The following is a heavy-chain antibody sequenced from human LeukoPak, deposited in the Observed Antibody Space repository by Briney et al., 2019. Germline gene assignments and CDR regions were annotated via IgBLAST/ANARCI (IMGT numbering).Heavy chain of an antibody. V-gene: IGHV1-69*13. D-gene: IGHD5-24*01. CDR1: GGTFSSYA. CDR3: ARVARWLQLLPHYYGMDV. J-gene: IGHJ6*02. CDR2: IIPIFGTA. Sequence: SVKVSCTASGGTFSSYAISWVRQAPGQGLEWMGGIIPIFGTANYAQKFQGRVTITADESTSTAYMELSSLRSEDTAVYYCARVARWLQLLPHYYGMDVWAKGPRSPSP.